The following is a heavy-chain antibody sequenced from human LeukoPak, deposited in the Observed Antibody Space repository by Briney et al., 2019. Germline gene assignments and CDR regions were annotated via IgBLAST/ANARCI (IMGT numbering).Heavy chain of an antibody. Sequence: ASVKVSCKASGYTFISYGISWVRQAPGQGLEWMGWISTYNGNTNYAQKLQGRVTMTTDTSTSTAYMELSSLRSEDTAVYYCARGLRITFGGVISWFDPWGQGTLVTVSS. J-gene: IGHJ5*02. CDR3: ARGLRITFGGVISWFDP. CDR1: GYTFISYG. V-gene: IGHV1-18*01. D-gene: IGHD3-16*01. CDR2: ISTYNGNT.